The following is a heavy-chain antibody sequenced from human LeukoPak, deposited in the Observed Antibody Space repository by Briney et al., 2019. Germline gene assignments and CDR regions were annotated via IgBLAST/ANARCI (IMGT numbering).Heavy chain of an antibody. CDR3: ARDPSNTSGWYIYFDY. CDR2: ISTYDGDT. V-gene: IGHV1-18*01. J-gene: IGHJ4*02. CDR1: GYTFKTYA. Sequence: ASVKVSCKASGYTFKTYAISWVRQAPGQGLEWMGWISTYDGDTKYAQKFQGRVTMTTDTSTTTAYMELRSLRSDDTAVYYCARDPSNTSGWYIYFDYWGQGALVTASS. D-gene: IGHD6-19*01.